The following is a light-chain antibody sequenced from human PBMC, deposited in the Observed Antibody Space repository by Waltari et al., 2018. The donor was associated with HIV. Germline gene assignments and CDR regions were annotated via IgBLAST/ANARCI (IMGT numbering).Light chain of an antibody. CDR1: SHRNYY. CDR2: DKN. J-gene: IGLJ3*02. CDR3: ASRDNNGKRVL. V-gene: IGLV3-19*01. Sequence: SSELTPDPAVSVALGQTVTITCQGDSHRNYYVNWHQHKPGQAPILVIYDKNTRPSGIPDRVSCSTSGNTASLTITGSQAEDEADYYCASRDNNGKRVLFGGGTKVTVL.